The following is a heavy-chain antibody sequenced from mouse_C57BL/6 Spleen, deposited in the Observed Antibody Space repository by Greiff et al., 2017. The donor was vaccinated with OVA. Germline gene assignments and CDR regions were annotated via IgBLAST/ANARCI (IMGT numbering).Heavy chain of an antibody. J-gene: IGHJ1*03. CDR1: GYSFTDYN. D-gene: IGHD2-5*01. CDR2: INPNYGTN. CDR3: ARSFYYSNWDWYFDV. V-gene: IGHV1-39*01. Sequence: EVQLVESGPELVKPGASVKISCKASGYSFTDYNMNWVKQSNGKSLEWIGVINPNYGTNSYNQKFKGKATLTVDQSSSTAYMQLNSLTSEDSAVYYCARSFYYSNWDWYFDVWGTGTTVTVSS.